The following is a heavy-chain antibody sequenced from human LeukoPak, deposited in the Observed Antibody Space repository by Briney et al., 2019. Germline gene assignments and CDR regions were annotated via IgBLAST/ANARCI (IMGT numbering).Heavy chain of an antibody. J-gene: IGHJ4*02. D-gene: IGHD2/OR15-2a*01. CDR3: VSFYETY. CDR1: GFTFNTYS. V-gene: IGHV3-74*01. CDR2: INSDGSWT. Sequence: GGSLRLSCAASGFTFNTYSMNWVRQAPGKGLEWVSHINSDGSWTSYADSVKGRFTISKDNAKNTVYLQMNSLRAEDTAVYYCVSFYETYWGRGTLVTVSS.